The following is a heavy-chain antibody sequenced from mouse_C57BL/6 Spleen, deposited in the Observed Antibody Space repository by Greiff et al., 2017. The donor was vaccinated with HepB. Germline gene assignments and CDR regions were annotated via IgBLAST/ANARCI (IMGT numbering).Heavy chain of an antibody. D-gene: IGHD4-1*01. CDR2: IDPENGDT. CDR1: GFNIKDDY. CDR3: TTGGGTLYYFDY. Sequence: VQLQQSGAELVRPGASVKLSCTASGFNIKDDYMHWVKQRPEQGLEWIGWIDPENGDTEYASKFQGKATIPADTSSNTAYLQLSSLTSEDTAVYYCTTGGGTLYYFDYRGQGTTLTVSS. J-gene: IGHJ2*01. V-gene: IGHV14-4*01.